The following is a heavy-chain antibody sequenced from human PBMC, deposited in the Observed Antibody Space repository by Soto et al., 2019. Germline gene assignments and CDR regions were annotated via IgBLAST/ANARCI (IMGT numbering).Heavy chain of an antibody. V-gene: IGHV3-73*01. J-gene: IGHJ5*02. D-gene: IGHD2-15*01. CDR1: GFTFSGFA. CDR3: TRLKDYCSDGSCYYDP. CDR2: IKSKANNYAT. Sequence: LRLSCAASGFTFSGFAMHWVRQASGKGLEWVGRIKSKANNYATAYTASVKGRFTISRDDSKNTAFLQMNSLKTEDSAVYYCTRLKDYCSDGSCYYDPWGQGTLVTVSS.